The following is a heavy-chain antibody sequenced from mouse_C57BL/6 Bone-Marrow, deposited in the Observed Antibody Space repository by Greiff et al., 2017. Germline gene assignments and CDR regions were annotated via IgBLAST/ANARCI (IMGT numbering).Heavy chain of an antibody. CDR2: INPNNGGT. V-gene: IGHV1-18*01. CDR1: GYTFTDYN. CDR3: ARMGYYDYDAWLAY. J-gene: IGHJ3*01. D-gene: IGHD2-4*01. Sequence: VQLQQSGPELVKPGASVKIPCKASGYTFTDYNMDWVKQSHGTSLEWIGDINPNNGGTISNQKFKGKATLTVDKSSSTAYMERRSLTSEDTAVDYCARMGYYDYDAWLAYWGQGTLVTVSA.